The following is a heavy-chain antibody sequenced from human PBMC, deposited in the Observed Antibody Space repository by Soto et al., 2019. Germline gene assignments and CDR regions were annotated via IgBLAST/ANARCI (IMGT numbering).Heavy chain of an antibody. Sequence: GGSLRLSCAASGFTFGSHWMHWVRQAPGKGLVYVSRISSGGTTTNYAESVKGRFTISRDNARNTLYLQMNSLRVEDTAVYYCARVGTSYDTSGFLYWGQGTPVTVSS. CDR1: GFTFGSHW. CDR3: ARVGTSYDTSGFLY. CDR2: ISSGGTTT. V-gene: IGHV3-74*01. D-gene: IGHD3-22*01. J-gene: IGHJ4*02.